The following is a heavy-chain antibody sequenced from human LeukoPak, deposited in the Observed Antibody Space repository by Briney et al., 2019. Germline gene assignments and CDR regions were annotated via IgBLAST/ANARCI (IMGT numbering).Heavy chain of an antibody. CDR1: GFTFSDYY. J-gene: IGHJ4*02. CDR2: ISSNGSTI. V-gene: IGHV3-11*01. CDR3: ARDPLAVAGTRDFDY. D-gene: IGHD6-19*01. Sequence: GGSLRLSCAASGFTFSDYYMSWIRQAPGKGLEWVSYISSNGSTIYYADSVKGRFTISRDNAKNSLYLQMNSLRAEDTAVYYCARDPLAVAGTRDFDYWGQGTLVTVSS.